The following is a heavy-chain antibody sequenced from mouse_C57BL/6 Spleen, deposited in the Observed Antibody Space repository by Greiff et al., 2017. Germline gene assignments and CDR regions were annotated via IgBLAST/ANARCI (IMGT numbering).Heavy chain of an antibody. Sequence: EVQLVESGGDLVKPGGSLKLSCAASGFTFSSYGLSWVRHTPDKRLEWVATISSGGSYTYYPDSVKGRFTISRDNAKNTLYLQMSSLKSEDTAMYYCARQVYAWFAYCGQGTLVTGSA. D-gene: IGHD2-3*01. CDR3: ARQVYAWFAY. CDR1: GFTFSSYG. CDR2: ISSGGSYT. V-gene: IGHV5-6*01. J-gene: IGHJ3*01.